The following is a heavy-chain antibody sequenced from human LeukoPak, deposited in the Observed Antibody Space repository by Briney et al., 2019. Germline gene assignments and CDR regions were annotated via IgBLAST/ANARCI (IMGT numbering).Heavy chain of an antibody. CDR2: IYPGDSDT. D-gene: IGHD5-24*01. V-gene: IGHV5-51*01. Sequence: GESLKISCKGSGYSFSSYWIAWVRQMPGKGLEWMGIIYPGDSDTRYSPSFQGQVTISADKSISTAYLQWSSLKASDTAMYYCASHRDGYNYYFDYWGQGTLVTVSS. J-gene: IGHJ4*02. CDR1: GYSFSSYW. CDR3: ASHRDGYNYYFDY.